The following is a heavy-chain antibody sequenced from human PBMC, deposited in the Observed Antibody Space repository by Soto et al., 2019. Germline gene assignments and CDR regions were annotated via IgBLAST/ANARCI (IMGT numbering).Heavy chain of an antibody. D-gene: IGHD1-26*01. J-gene: IGHJ5*02. CDR2: INAGNGNT. CDR1: GYTFTSYA. CDR3: ARDGDSGGYFTPRFVP. Sequence: QVQLVQSGAAVINPGASVRLSCKTSGYTFTSYAMHWVRQAPGQRLEWMGWINAGNGNTKYSQRFQGSVTISRDTAENTVYMELSSLTSEDTAVYDCARDGDSGGYFTPRFVPWGQGTLVTVSS. V-gene: IGHV1-3*01.